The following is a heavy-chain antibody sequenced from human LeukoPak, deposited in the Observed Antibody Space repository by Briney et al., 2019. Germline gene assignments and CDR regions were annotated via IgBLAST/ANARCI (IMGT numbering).Heavy chain of an antibody. CDR3: ARDRKGVYDFWSGPPYYHGMDV. D-gene: IGHD3-3*01. V-gene: IGHV3-7*01. CDR1: GFTFSSYS. CDR2: IKQDGSEK. Sequence: PGGSLRLSCAASGFTFSSYSMNWVRQAPGKGLEWVANIKQDGSEKYYVDSVKGRFTISRDNAKNSLYLQMNSLRAEDTAVYYCARDRKGVYDFWSGPPYYHGMDVWGQGTTVTVSS. J-gene: IGHJ6*02.